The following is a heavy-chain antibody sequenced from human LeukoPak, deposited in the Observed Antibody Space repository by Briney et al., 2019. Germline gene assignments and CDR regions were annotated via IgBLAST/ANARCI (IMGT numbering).Heavy chain of an antibody. Sequence: PSETLSLTCTVSGGAIGSFYWSWIRQPPGKGLEWIGSIYHSGSAYYNPSLKSRVTISVDTSKNQFALKLSSVPAADTAVYYCARDHRVIAAAGRFDPWGQGTLVTVSS. CDR2: IYHSGSA. J-gene: IGHJ5*02. D-gene: IGHD6-13*01. V-gene: IGHV4-59*12. CDR3: ARDHRVIAAAGRFDP. CDR1: GGAIGSFY.